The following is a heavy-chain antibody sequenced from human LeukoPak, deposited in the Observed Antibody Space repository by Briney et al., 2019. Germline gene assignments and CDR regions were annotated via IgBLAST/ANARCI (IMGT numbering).Heavy chain of an antibody. J-gene: IGHJ5*02. CDR1: GYTFTSYG. CDR2: TSAHNDDT. CDR3: ARDQGLNWFDP. V-gene: IGHV1-18*01. Sequence: ASVKVSCKASGYTFTSYGISWVRQAPGQGLEWMGWTSAHNDDTNYAETLQGRLTMTTDISTSTAYMELTSLRSDDTAVYYCARDQGLNWFDPWGQGTLVTVSP.